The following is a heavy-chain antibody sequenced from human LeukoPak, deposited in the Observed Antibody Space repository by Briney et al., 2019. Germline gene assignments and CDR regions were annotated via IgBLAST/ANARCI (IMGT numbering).Heavy chain of an antibody. Sequence: GGSLRLSCAASGFTFSNYAMHWVRQAPGRGLEWVAVISYDGSNKYYADSVKGRFTISRDNSKNTLYLQMSSLRAEDTAVYYCARSLATSYYYMDVWGKGTTVTVSS. V-gene: IGHV3-30*04. CDR1: GFTFSNYA. CDR3: ARSLATSYYYMDV. D-gene: IGHD5-12*01. CDR2: ISYDGSNK. J-gene: IGHJ6*03.